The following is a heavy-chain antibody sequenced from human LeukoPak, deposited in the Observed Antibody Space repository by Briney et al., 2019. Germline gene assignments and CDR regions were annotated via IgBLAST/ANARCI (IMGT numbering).Heavy chain of an antibody. D-gene: IGHD2-8*01. CDR3: ARVPNIVLMVYAPAYYFDY. CDR2: INPNSGGT. CDR1: GYTFTGYY. V-gene: IGHV1-2*02. Sequence: ASVKVSCKASGYTFTGYYMYWVRQAPGQGLEWMGWINPNSGGTNYAQKFQGRVTMTRDTSISTAYMELSRLRSDDTAVYYCARVPNIVLMVYAPAYYFDYWGQGTLVTVSS. J-gene: IGHJ4*02.